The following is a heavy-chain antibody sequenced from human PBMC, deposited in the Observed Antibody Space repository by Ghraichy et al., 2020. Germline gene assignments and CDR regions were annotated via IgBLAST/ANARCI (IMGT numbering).Heavy chain of an antibody. CDR1: GFSLSNARMG. Sequence: SGPTLVKPTETLTLTCTVSGFSLSNARMGVIWIRQPPGKALEWLAHIFSKDEKSYSTSLKSRLTISKDTSKSQVVLTMTNMDPVDTATYYCARSYSTSWYGCCGMDVWGQGTTVTVSS. CDR2: IFSKDEK. J-gene: IGHJ6*02. CDR3: ARSYSTSWYGCCGMDV. D-gene: IGHD6-13*01. V-gene: IGHV2-26*01.